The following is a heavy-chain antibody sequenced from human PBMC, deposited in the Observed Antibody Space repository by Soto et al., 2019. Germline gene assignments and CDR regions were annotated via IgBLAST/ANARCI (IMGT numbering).Heavy chain of an antibody. CDR1: GYTFTNYA. J-gene: IGHJ4*02. Sequence: QVQLVQSGAEVKKPGASVKVSCKASGYTFTNYAMHWVRQAPGQRLEWMGWINAGNGNTKYSQKFQGRVTITRDTSASTAYMELSSLRSEGTAVYYCARVGAAAGPYYFDYWGQGTLVTVSS. D-gene: IGHD6-13*01. V-gene: IGHV1-3*01. CDR3: ARVGAAAGPYYFDY. CDR2: INAGNGNT.